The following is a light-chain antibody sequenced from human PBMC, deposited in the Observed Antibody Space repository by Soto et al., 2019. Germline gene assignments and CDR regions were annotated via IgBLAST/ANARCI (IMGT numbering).Light chain of an antibody. Sequence: EIVLTQSPATLSFSPGERATLSCGASQSVSSYLAWYQQKPGQAPRLLIYDASNRATGIPARFSGGGSGTDFTLTISSLEPEDFAVYYCQQRSNWPITFGQGTRLEIK. J-gene: IGKJ5*01. CDR1: QSVSSY. V-gene: IGKV3-11*01. CDR3: QQRSNWPIT. CDR2: DAS.